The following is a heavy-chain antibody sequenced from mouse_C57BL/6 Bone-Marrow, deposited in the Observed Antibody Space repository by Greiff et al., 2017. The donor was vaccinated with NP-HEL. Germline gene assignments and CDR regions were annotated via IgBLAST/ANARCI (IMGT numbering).Heavy chain of an antibody. CDR2: IYPGDGDS. CDR1: GYAFSSSW. Sequence: QVQLQQSGPELVKPGASVKISCKASGYAFSSSWMNWVKQRPGKGLEWIGRIYPGDGDSNYNGKFKGKATLTAAKSSNTAYMQLSSLTSEYSAVYFCARPYYGSSYGDYFDYWGQGTTLTVSS. D-gene: IGHD1-1*01. V-gene: IGHV1-82*01. CDR3: ARPYYGSSYGDYFDY. J-gene: IGHJ2*01.